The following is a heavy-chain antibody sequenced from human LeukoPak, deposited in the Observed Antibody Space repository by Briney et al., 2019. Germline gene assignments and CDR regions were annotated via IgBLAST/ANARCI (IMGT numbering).Heavy chain of an antibody. CDR3: ARGTTQLWLPDYDY. CDR1: GFTFSSYG. Sequence: GGSLRLSCAASGFTFSSYGMHWVRQAPGKGLEWVAFIRYDGSNKYYADSVKGRFTISRDNSKNTLYLQMNSLRADDTAVYYCARGTTQLWLPDYDYWGQGTLVTVSS. CDR2: IRYDGSNK. D-gene: IGHD5-18*01. J-gene: IGHJ4*02. V-gene: IGHV3-30*02.